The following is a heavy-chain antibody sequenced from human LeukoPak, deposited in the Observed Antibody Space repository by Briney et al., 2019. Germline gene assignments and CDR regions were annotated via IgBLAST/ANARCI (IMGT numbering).Heavy chain of an antibody. D-gene: IGHD1-1*01. CDR3: ARLTTSFRALHI. Sequence: SETLSLTCTVSGGSISSGDYYWSWIRQPPGKGLEWIGYIYYSGSTYYNPSLKSRVTISVGTSKNQFSLMLSSATAADTAVYYCARLTTSFRALHIWGQGTMVTVSS. J-gene: IGHJ3*02. CDR1: GGSISSGDYY. V-gene: IGHV4-30-4*01. CDR2: IYYSGST.